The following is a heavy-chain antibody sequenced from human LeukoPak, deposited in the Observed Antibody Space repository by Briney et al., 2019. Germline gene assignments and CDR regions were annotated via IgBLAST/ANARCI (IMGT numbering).Heavy chain of an antibody. CDR3: AREGGGYFDWLPSYYYGMDV. CDR2: ISYDGSNK. D-gene: IGHD3-9*01. Sequence: GRSLRLSCAASGFTFSSYAMHWVRQAPGKGLEWVAVISYDGSNKYYADSVNGRFTISRDNSKNTLYLEMNSLRAEDTAVYYCAREGGGYFDWLPSYYYGMDVWGQGTTVTVSS. V-gene: IGHV3-30-3*01. CDR1: GFTFSSYA. J-gene: IGHJ6*02.